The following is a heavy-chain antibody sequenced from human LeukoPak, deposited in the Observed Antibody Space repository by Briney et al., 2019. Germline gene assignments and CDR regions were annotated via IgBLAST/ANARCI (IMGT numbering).Heavy chain of an antibody. Sequence: PSQTLSLTCTVSGGSISGGGYYWSWIHQHPGKGLEWIGYIYYSGSTYYNPSLKSRVTISVDTSKNQFSLKLSSVTAADTAVYYCARGSWIQLWWGFDYWGQGTLVTVSS. CDR1: GGSISGGGYY. D-gene: IGHD5-18*01. V-gene: IGHV4-31*03. J-gene: IGHJ4*02. CDR3: ARGSWIQLWWGFDY. CDR2: IYYSGST.